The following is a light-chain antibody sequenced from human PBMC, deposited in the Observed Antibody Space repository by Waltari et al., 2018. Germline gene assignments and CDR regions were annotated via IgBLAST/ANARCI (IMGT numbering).Light chain of an antibody. CDR1: TSNVGNYDL. CDR3: CSYAGSSTVM. J-gene: IGLJ3*02. V-gene: IGLV2-23*02. CDR2: EVN. Sequence: QSALTQPASVSGSPGQSITISCTGTTSNVGNYDLFSWYQQHPGKAPKLIISEVNKRPSGISDRFSGSKSGNTASLTISGLLTEDEADYYCCSYAGSSTVMFGGGTKLTVL.